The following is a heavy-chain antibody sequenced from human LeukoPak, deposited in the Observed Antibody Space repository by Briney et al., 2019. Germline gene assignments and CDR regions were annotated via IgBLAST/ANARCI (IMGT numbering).Heavy chain of an antibody. J-gene: IGHJ4*02. V-gene: IGHV4-39*01. D-gene: IGHD3-3*01. CDR2: IYYSGST. Sequence: SETLSLTCTVSGGSISSSSYYWGWIRQPPGKGLEGIGSIYYSGSTYYNPSLKSRVTISVDTSKNQFSLKLSSVTAADTAVYYCARQETATYYDFWSGYLGYFDYWGQGTLVTVSS. CDR1: GGSISSSSYY. CDR3: ARQETATYYDFWSGYLGYFDY.